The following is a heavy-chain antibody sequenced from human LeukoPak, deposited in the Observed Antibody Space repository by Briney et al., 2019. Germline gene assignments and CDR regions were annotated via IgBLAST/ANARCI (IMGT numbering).Heavy chain of an antibody. V-gene: IGHV4-59*01. J-gene: IGHJ4*02. CDR1: GGSISSYY. Sequence: SETLSLTCSVSGGSISSYYWSWIRQPPGKGLEWIAYVYSSGRTNYNPFLKSRVTISVDTSKNQFSLKLSSVTAADTAVYYCARVMSSGYNYWGQGTLVTVSS. CDR2: VYSSGRT. CDR3: ARVMSSGYNY. D-gene: IGHD3-22*01.